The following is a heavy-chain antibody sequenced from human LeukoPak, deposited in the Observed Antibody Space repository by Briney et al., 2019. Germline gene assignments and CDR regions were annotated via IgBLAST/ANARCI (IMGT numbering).Heavy chain of an antibody. Sequence: QSGPGLVQPSQTLSLTCAISGDSVSSNSAAWHWIRQSPSRGLEWLRRTYYRSKWYNDYAISVKSRITINPDTSKNQYSLQLNSVTPEDTAVYYCARGASWNFDSWGQGTLVTVSS. CDR2: TYYRSKWYN. V-gene: IGHV6-1*01. D-gene: IGHD2-15*01. CDR1: GDSVSSNSAA. J-gene: IGHJ4*02. CDR3: ARGASWNFDS.